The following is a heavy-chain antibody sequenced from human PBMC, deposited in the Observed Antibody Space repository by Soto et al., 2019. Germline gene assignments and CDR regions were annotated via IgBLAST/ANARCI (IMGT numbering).Heavy chain of an antibody. CDR2: IYPGDSDT. D-gene: IGHD2-15*01. Sequence: GESLKISCKGSGYSFTSYWIGWVRQMPGKGLEWMGIIYPGDSDTRYSPSFQGQVTISADKSISTAYLQWSSLKASDTAMYYCARRASHCSGGSCYSNRRGTPTHEEYYFDYWGQGTLVTVSS. J-gene: IGHJ4*02. CDR3: ARRASHCSGGSCYSNRRGTPTHEEYYFDY. V-gene: IGHV5-51*01. CDR1: GYSFTSYW.